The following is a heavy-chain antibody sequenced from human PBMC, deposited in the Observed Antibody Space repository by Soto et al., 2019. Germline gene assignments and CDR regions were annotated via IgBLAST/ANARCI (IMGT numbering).Heavy chain of an antibody. D-gene: IGHD2-2*01. CDR2: INHSGST. CDR3: ARGGIVVVPAAISGWFDP. CDR1: GGSLSGYY. Sequence: QVQLQQWGAGLLKPSETLSLTCAVYGGSLSGYYWSWIRQPPGKGLEWIGEINHSGSTNYNPSLKSRVTISVDTSKNQFSLKLSSVTAADTAVYYCARGGIVVVPAAISGWFDPWGQGTLVTISS. V-gene: IGHV4-34*01. J-gene: IGHJ5*02.